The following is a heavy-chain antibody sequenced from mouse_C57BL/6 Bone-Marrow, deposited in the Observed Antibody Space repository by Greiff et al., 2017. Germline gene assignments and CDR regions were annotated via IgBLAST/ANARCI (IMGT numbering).Heavy chain of an antibody. J-gene: IGHJ1*03. CDR2: IHPNSGST. D-gene: IGHD1-1*01. CDR1: GYTFTSYW. V-gene: IGHV1-64*01. CDR3: ARSRTTVVPYWYFDV. Sequence: QVQLQQPGAEMVKPGASVKLSCTASGYTFTSYWMHWVKQRPGQGLEWIGMIHPNSGSTNYNEKVKSKGTLSVDNPSSTAYMQLSSLTSEDSAVYYCARSRTTVVPYWYFDVWGTGTTVTVSS.